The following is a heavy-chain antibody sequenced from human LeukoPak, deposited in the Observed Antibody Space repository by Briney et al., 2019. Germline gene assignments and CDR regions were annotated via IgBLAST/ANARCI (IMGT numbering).Heavy chain of an antibody. CDR3: ASVVVVAAKDADFDY. D-gene: IGHD2-15*01. CDR2: IYYSGST. V-gene: IGHV4-39*01. CDR1: GGSISSGSYY. J-gene: IGHJ4*02. Sequence: SQTLSLTCTVSGGSISSGSYYWGWIRQPPGKGLEWIGSIYYSGSTYYNPSLKSRVTISVDTSKNQFSLKLSSVTAADTAVYYCASVVVVAAKDADFDYWGQGTLVTVSS.